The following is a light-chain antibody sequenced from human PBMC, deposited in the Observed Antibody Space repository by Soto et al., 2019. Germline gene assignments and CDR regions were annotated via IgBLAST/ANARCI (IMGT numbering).Light chain of an antibody. CDR3: SSYTSSSTLV. V-gene: IGLV2-14*02. CDR2: EGH. CDR1: SGFVGSFSL. Sequence: QSALAQPASVSGSPGQSITISCTGTSGFVGSFSLVSWYQQHPGKAPKVMISEGHRRPSGVPDRFSGSKSGNTASLTISGLQAEDEADYYCSSYTSSSTLVFGTGTKVTVL. J-gene: IGLJ1*01.